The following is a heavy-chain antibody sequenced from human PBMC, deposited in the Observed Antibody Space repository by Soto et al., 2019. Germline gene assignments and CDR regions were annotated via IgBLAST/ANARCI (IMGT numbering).Heavy chain of an antibody. Sequence: QLVETGGGSIQPGTSLTLSCAASGFSVSRNYMTWVRQAPGKGLEWVSFVYSGGATFYADSVKGRFILSRDDSQNTMYLQMNNLRAEDTALYYCARVPGRLWGRGTLVTVAS. V-gene: IGHV3-53*02. CDR3: ARVPGRL. CDR2: VYSGGAT. CDR1: GFSVSRNY. J-gene: IGHJ4*02. D-gene: IGHD3-10*01.